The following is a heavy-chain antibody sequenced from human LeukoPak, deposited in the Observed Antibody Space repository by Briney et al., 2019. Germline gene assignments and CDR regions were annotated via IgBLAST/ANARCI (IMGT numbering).Heavy chain of an antibody. V-gene: IGHV1-2*02. J-gene: IGHJ6*02. D-gene: IGHD3-10*01. CDR3: ARTPVTVIRGVIEDGMDV. Sequence: GASVKVSCKPSGYTFTDYCLHWVRQAPGQGLEWMGWIDPNTGRTHYAQKFQGRFTMTRDTSVSTAYMDLSRLGSDDTAVYYCARTPVTVIRGVIEDGMDVWGQGTTVTVSS. CDR1: GYTFTDYC. CDR2: IDPNTGRT.